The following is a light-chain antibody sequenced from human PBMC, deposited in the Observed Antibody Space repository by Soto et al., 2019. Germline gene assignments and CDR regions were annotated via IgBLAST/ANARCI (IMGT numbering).Light chain of an antibody. Sequence: DIQMTQSPSTLSASVGDRVTITCRASQTISFSLAWYQPKPGKAPKLLIYDDSTVQSGVPSRFSGSESGTECMLPISGLQTDDFAAYYGQQYYGYSLTFGQGTKVVI. CDR2: DDS. CDR3: QQYYGYSLT. J-gene: IGKJ1*01. CDR1: QTISFS. V-gene: IGKV1-5*01.